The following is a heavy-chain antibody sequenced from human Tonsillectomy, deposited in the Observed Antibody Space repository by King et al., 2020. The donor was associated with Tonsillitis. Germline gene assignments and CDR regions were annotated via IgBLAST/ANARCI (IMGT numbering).Heavy chain of an antibody. CDR1: GYIFPGYY. Sequence: QLVQSGAEVKKPGASVTVSCKASGYIFPGYYMHWVRQAPGQGLEWMGWINPHSGGTNYAQKFQGRVTMTRDTSISVVYMEVSRLRSDDTAVYYCASTHYDTSGFLFDFWGQGTLVTVSS. J-gene: IGHJ4*02. CDR2: INPHSGGT. D-gene: IGHD3-22*01. CDR3: ASTHYDTSGFLFDF. V-gene: IGHV1-2*02.